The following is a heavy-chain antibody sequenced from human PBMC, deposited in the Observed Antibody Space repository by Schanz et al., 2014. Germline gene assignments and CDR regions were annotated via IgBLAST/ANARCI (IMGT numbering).Heavy chain of an antibody. Sequence: VQLVESGGGLVRPGGSLRLSCAVSGFTVNTNYMSWVRQAPGKGLEWISSMYINSGSTQYADSVKGRFIISRDSSKNMLYLQMNSLRGEDTAVYYCTRDDFGASDYWGQGTLVTVSS. CDR2: MYINSGST. CDR1: GFTVNTNY. V-gene: IGHV3-66*01. D-gene: IGHD3-16*01. CDR3: TRDDFGASDY. J-gene: IGHJ4*02.